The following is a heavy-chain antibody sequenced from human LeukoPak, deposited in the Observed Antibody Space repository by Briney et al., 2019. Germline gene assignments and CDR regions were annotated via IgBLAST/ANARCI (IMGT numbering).Heavy chain of an antibody. V-gene: IGHV3-53*01. CDR2: FYSGGAT. CDR1: GFIVSANY. CDR3: ARGVNYYYYNMDV. D-gene: IGHD4-23*01. Sequence: PGGSLRLSCAASGFIVSANYMSWVRQTPGKGLEWVSIFYSGGATFYVDSVKGRFTISRDNSKNMLYLQMNSLRAEDTAVYYCARGVNYYYYNMDVWGQGTTVTVSS. J-gene: IGHJ6*02.